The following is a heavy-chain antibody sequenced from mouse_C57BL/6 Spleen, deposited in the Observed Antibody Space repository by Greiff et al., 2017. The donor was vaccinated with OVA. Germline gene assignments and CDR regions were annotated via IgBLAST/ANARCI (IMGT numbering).Heavy chain of an antibody. Sequence: QVQLQQPGAELVKPGSSFPLSFPSSFSPFPRSLMQWVKQRPGQGLEWIGEIDPSDSYTNYNQKFKGKATLTVDTSSSTAYMQLSSLTSEDSAVYYCARSYSNYSHYAMDYWGQGTSVTVSS. CDR3: ARSYSNYSHYAMDY. D-gene: IGHD2-5*01. CDR2: IDPSDSYT. V-gene: IGHV1-50*01. CDR1: FSPFPRSL. J-gene: IGHJ4*01.